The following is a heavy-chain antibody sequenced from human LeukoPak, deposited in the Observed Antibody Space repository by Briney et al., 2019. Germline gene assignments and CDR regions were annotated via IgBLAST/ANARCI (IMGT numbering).Heavy chain of an antibody. CDR2: IYYSGST. J-gene: IGHJ4*02. CDR1: GGSISSSSYY. CDR3: ARPSGYDSSGYSYYFDY. Sequence: SETLSLTCTVSGGSISSSSYYWGRIRQPPGKGLEWIGSIYYSGSTYYNPSLKSRVTIPVDTSKNQFSLKLSSVTAADTAVYYCARPSGYDSSGYSYYFDYWGQGTLVTVSS. V-gene: IGHV4-39*01. D-gene: IGHD3-22*01.